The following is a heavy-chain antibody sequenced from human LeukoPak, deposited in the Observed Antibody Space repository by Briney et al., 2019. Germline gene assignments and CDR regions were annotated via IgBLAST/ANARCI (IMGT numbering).Heavy chain of an antibody. J-gene: IGHJ4*02. CDR2: ISTSGGNT. Sequence: GGSLRLSCAASGFTFTSYAMTWVRQAPGKGLEWVSGISTSGGNTYYADSVRGRFTISRGNYRNTLYLQMTSLRAEDTAVYYCAKVTIFGVVIIPPFWDYWGQGTLVTVSS. CDR3: AKVTIFGVVIIPPFWDY. CDR1: GFTFTSYA. D-gene: IGHD3-3*01. V-gene: IGHV3-23*01.